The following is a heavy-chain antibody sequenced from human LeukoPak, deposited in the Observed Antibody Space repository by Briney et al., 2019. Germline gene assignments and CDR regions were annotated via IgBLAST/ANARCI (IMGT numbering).Heavy chain of an antibody. CDR1: GFAFNTYW. CDR2: LSPDGTDT. J-gene: IGHJ4*02. V-gene: IGHV3-74*01. D-gene: IGHD3-22*01. CDR3: ARDKGVSGYSIDY. Sequence: GGSLRLSCAASGFAFNTYWMHWVRQVPGKGLVWVSSLSPDGTDTHYAGYVKGRFTISRDNAKNSLYLQMNSLRAEDTAVYYCARDKGVSGYSIDYWGQGTLVTVSS.